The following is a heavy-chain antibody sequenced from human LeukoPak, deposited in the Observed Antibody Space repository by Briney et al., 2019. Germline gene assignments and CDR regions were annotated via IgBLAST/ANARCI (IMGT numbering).Heavy chain of an antibody. D-gene: IGHD6-19*01. Sequence: ASVKVSCKASGYTFTSYAMHWVRQAPGQRLEWMGWINAGNGNTKYSQKFQGRVTITRDTSASTAYMELRSLRSDDTAVNYCALFASGWYVWFDPWGQGTLVTVSS. CDR2: INAGNGNT. CDR3: ALFASGWYVWFDP. CDR1: GYTFTSYA. V-gene: IGHV1-3*01. J-gene: IGHJ5*02.